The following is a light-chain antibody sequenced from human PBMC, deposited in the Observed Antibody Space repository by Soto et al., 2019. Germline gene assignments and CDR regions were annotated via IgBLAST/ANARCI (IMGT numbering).Light chain of an antibody. CDR1: QSVSSY. CDR3: QQRSNWPYT. CDR2: DAS. V-gene: IGKV3-11*01. Sequence: EIGLTQSPSTLPLSPGERATLSCRASQSVSSYLAWYQQKPGQAPRLLIYDASNRATGIPARFSGSRSGTDFTLTISSLEPEEFAVYYCQQRSNWPYTFGQGTKLEIK. J-gene: IGKJ2*01.